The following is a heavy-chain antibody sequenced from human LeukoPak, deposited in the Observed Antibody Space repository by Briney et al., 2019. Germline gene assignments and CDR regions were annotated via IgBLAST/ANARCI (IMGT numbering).Heavy chain of an antibody. CDR2: INTNTGNP. Sequence: GASVKVSCKASGYTFTSYGIHWVRQAPGQGLEWMGWINTNTGNPTYAQDFTGRFVFSLETSVSTSYYCARGRGSSARLGYYYYYIDVWGKGTTVTVSS. CDR3: YYIDV. D-gene: IGHD1-26*01. V-gene: IGHV7-4-1*01. CDR1: GYTFTSYG. J-gene: IGHJ6*03.